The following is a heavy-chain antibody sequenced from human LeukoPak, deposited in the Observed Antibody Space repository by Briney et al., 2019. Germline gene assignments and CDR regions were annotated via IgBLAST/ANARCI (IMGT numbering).Heavy chain of an antibody. CDR2: ISSSGTTT. CDR1: GFSFSDYF. J-gene: IGHJ6*03. CDR3: TRSHYYYYMDV. Sequence: GGSLRLSCAASGFSFSDYFMSWIRQAPGRGLEWVSYISSSGTTTYYADSVKGRFTISRDNAKNSLYLHMNSLRAEDTAVYYCTRSHYYYYMDVWGKGTTVIVSS. V-gene: IGHV3-11*04.